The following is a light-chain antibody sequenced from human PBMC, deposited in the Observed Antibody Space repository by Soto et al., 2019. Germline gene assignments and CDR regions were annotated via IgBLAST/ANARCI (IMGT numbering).Light chain of an antibody. V-gene: IGKV3-11*01. Sequence: EIVLTQSPATLSLSPGERATLSCRASQSISSDLAWYQQKPCQAPRLFIYDASNRVTGIPARFRGSGSGTDFTLTISTLEPEDFAVYYCQQRSSWPRTFGQGTKVEIK. CDR3: QQRSSWPRT. J-gene: IGKJ1*01. CDR2: DAS. CDR1: QSISSD.